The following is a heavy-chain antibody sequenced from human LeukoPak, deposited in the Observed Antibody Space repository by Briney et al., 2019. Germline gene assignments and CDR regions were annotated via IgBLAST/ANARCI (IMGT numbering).Heavy chain of an antibody. V-gene: IGHV3-9*01. D-gene: IGHD3-22*01. J-gene: IGHJ4*02. CDR1: GFTFDDYA. Sequence: GGSLRLSCAASGFTFDDYAMHWVRQAPGKGLEWVSGISWNSGSIGYADSVKGRFTISRDNAKNSLYLQMNSLRAEDTALYYCAKAESGYYYGPGRYWGQGTLVTVSS. CDR2: ISWNSGSI. CDR3: AKAESGYYYGPGRY.